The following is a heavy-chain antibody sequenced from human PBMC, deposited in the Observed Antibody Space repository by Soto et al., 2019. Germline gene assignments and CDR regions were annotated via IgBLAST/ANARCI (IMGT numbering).Heavy chain of an antibody. CDR2: IIPIFGTA. D-gene: IGHD5-18*01. J-gene: IGHJ3*02. Sequence: QVQLVQSGAEVKKPGSSVKVSCKASGGTFSSYAISWVRQAPGQGLEWMGGIIPIFGTANYAQKFQGRVTITADESTSKAYMELRSLRSEDTAVYYCARTLRYSYGYGGFSSAFDIWGQGTMVTVSS. CDR1: GGTFSSYA. CDR3: ARTLRYSYGYGGFSSAFDI. V-gene: IGHV1-69*01.